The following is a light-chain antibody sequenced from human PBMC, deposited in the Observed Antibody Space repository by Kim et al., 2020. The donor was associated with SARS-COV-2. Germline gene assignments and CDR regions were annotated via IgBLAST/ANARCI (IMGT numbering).Light chain of an antibody. CDR3: SSYTSRSTLVV. Sequence: QSFHPPYPGTPSDVPGYNYVARSQPHPRKAPKLLIYDHSTRPSGVSNRFSGSKSGNTASLTISGLHAEDEADYYCSSYTSRSTLVVFGGGTKVTVL. J-gene: IGLJ2*01. CDR2: DHS. V-gene: IGLV2-14*03. CDR1: PSDVPGYNY.